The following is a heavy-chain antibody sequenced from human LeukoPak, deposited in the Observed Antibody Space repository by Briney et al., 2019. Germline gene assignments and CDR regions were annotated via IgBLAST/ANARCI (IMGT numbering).Heavy chain of an antibody. Sequence: ASVKVSCKASGYTFTSYDINWVRQATGQGLEWMGGIIPIFGTANYAQKFQGRVTITTDESTSTAYMELSSLRSEDTAVYYCARGRIGPWQLVPDYYYMDVWGKGTTVTVSS. D-gene: IGHD6-13*01. CDR3: ARGRIGPWQLVPDYYYMDV. CDR1: GYTFTSYD. CDR2: IIPIFGTA. J-gene: IGHJ6*03. V-gene: IGHV1-69*05.